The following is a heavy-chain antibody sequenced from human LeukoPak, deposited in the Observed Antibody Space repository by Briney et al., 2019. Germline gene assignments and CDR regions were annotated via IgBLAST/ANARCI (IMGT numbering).Heavy chain of an antibody. CDR3: AKGPFSGSYYGAFDY. D-gene: IGHD1-26*01. CDR1: GGTFSSYA. J-gene: IGHJ4*02. V-gene: IGHV1-69*01. Sequence: ASVKVSCKASGGTFSSYAISWVRQAPGQGLEWMGGIIPIFGTANYAQKFQGRVTITADESTSTAYMELSSLRSEDTAVYYCAKGPFSGSYYGAFDYWGQGTLVTVSS. CDR2: IIPIFGTA.